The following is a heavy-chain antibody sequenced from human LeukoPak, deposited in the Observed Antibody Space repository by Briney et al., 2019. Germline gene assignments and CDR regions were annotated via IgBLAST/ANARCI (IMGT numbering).Heavy chain of an antibody. J-gene: IGHJ6*02. D-gene: IGHD2-2*01. CDR3: ARDSFPAAMGYYYYGMDV. CDR1: GGTFSSYA. V-gene: IGHV1-18*01. Sequence: GASVKVSCKASGGTFSSYAISWVRQAPGQGLEWMGWISAYNGNTNYVQKLQGRVTMTTDTSTSTAYMELRSLRSDDTAVYYCARDSFPAAMGYYYYGMDVWGQGTTVTVSS. CDR2: ISAYNGNT.